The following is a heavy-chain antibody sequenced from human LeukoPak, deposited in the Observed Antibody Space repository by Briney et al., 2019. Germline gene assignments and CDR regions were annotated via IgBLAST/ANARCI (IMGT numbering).Heavy chain of an antibody. J-gene: IGHJ6*02. CDR2: INHSGST. CDR1: GGSISSYY. Sequence: SETLSLTCTVSGGSISSYYWSWIRQPPGKGLEWIGEINHSGSTNYNPSLKSRVTISVDTSKNQFSLKLSSVTAADTAVYYCARGFGLYYYYGMDVWGQGTTVTVSS. CDR3: ARGFGLYYYYGMDV. D-gene: IGHD3-10*01. V-gene: IGHV4-34*01.